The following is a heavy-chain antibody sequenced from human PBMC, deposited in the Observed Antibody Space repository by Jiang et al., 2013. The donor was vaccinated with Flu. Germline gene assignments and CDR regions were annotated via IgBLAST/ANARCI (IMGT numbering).Heavy chain of an antibody. D-gene: IGHD1-26*01. J-gene: IGHJ4*02. V-gene: IGHV4-4*02. CDR2: IYYSGNT. CDR3: ARKTDSGIAPNDY. CDR1: GGSISSSNW. Sequence: KPSGTLSLTCAVSGGSISSSNWWSWVRQPPGKGLEWIGEIYYSGNTNYNPSLKSRVTISVDKSKNQLSLKLRSVTAADTAIYYCARKTDSGIAPNDYWGQGTLVTVSS.